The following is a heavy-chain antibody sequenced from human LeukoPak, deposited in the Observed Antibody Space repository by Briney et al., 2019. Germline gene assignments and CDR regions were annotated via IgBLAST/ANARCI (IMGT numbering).Heavy chain of an antibody. J-gene: IGHJ4*02. CDR3: ASSTGTTSEALSGLNY. CDR1: GGSFSGYY. D-gene: IGHD1-7*01. CDR2: INHSGST. V-gene: IGHV4-34*01. Sequence: SGTLSLTCAVYGGSFSGYYWSWIRQPPGQGLEWIGEINHSGSTNYNPSLKSRVTISVDTSKNQFSLKLSSVTAADTAVYYCASSTGTTSEALSGLNYWGQGTLVTVSS.